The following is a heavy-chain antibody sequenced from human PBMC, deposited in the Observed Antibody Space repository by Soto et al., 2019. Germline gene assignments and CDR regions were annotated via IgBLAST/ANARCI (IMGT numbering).Heavy chain of an antibody. Sequence: ASVKVSCKASGGTFSSYAISWVRQAPGQGLEWMGGIIPIFGTANYAQKFQGRVTITADESTSTACMELSSLRSEDTAVYYCAAGRGYSELGAFNIWGQGRKVPVS. CDR3: AAGRGYSELGAFNI. J-gene: IGHJ3*02. V-gene: IGHV1-69*13. D-gene: IGHD5-18*01. CDR2: IIPIFGTA. CDR1: GGTFSSYA.